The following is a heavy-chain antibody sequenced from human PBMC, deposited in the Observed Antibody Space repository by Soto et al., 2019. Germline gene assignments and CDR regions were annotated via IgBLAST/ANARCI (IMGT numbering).Heavy chain of an antibody. D-gene: IGHD2-2*01. CDR3: TRGPSRGAFDY. Sequence: QVQLVQSGAEVKKPGASVKVSCKASGYTFTEYYMHWMRQAPGQGLEWMGWINPTDGDTNYAHNFQDRVTMTRDAYISTAYMELSSLTSDDTAVYYCTRGPSRGAFDYWGQGSLVAVSS. CDR1: GYTFTEYY. CDR2: INPTDGDT. J-gene: IGHJ4*02. V-gene: IGHV1-2*02.